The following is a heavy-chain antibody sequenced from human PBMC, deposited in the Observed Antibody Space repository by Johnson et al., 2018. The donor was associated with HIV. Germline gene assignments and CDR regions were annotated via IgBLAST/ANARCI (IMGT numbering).Heavy chain of an antibody. CDR3: AREGGSCSGGWCLDALDF. CDR1: GFTFDDYA. D-gene: IGHD2-15*01. V-gene: IGHV3-9*01. Sequence: QLVESGGGLVQPGRSLRLSCAASGFTFDDYAMHWVRQAPGKGLEWVSGISWNSGSIGSVDSVKGRFTISRDNAKNSLYLQMDSLRAEDTAVYYCAREGGSCSGGWCLDALDFWGQGTTVTVSS. CDR2: ISWNSGSI. J-gene: IGHJ3*01.